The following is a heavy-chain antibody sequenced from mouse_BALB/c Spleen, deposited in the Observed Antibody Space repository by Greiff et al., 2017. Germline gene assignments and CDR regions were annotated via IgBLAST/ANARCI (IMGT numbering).Heavy chain of an antibody. CDR3: ARGGLYDGYYLAY. J-gene: IGHJ3*01. D-gene: IGHD2-3*01. Sequence: VQLQESGAELVKPGTSVKLSCKASGYNFTSYWINWVKLRPGQGLEWIGDIYPGSGSTNYNEKFKSKATLTVDTSSSTAYMQLSSLASEDSALYYCARGGLYDGYYLAYWGQGTLVTVSA. CDR2: IYPGSGST. CDR1: GYNFTSYW. V-gene: IGHV1-55*01.